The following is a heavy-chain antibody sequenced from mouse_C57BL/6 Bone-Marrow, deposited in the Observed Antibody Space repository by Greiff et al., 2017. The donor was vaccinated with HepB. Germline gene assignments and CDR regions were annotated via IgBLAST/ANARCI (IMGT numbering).Heavy chain of an antibody. Sequence: VKLVESGAELARPGASVKLSCKASGYTFTSYGISWVKQRTGQGLEWIGEIYPRSGNTYYNEKFKGKATLTADKSSSTAYMELRSLTSEDSAVYFCARRKYFILYWYFDVWGTGTTVTVSS. D-gene: IGHD1-1*01. CDR3: ARRKYFILYWYFDV. J-gene: IGHJ1*03. CDR1: GYTFTSYG. CDR2: IYPRSGNT. V-gene: IGHV1-81*01.